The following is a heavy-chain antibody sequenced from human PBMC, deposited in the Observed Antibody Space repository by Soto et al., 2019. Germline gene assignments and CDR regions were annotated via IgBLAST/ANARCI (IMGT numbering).Heavy chain of an antibody. V-gene: IGHV4-31*03. J-gene: IGHJ5*02. CDR2: IYYSGST. CDR1: GGSLSSGGYY. Sequence: QVQLQESGPGLVKPSQILSLTYTVSGGSLSSGGYYWSCIRQHPGKGLEWIGYIYYSGSTYYNPSLKSRLTISLDTSKNQFSLKLTSVTAADTAVYYCARSVFPWGQGTLVTVSS. CDR3: ARSVFP.